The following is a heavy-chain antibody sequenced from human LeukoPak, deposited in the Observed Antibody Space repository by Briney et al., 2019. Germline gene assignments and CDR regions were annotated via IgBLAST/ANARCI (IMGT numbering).Heavy chain of an antibody. CDR1: GLTFSNYW. V-gene: IGHV3-7*03. CDR2: IKQDGSEK. D-gene: IGHD6-13*01. Sequence: QTGGSLRLSCAASGLTFSNYWMTWVRQAPGKGLEWVANIKQDGSEKYYVDSVKGRFTISRDNAKNSLYLQMNNLRAEDTAVYYCFSFIAAAGTRGYWGQGTLVTVSS. CDR3: FSFIAAAGTRGY. J-gene: IGHJ4*02.